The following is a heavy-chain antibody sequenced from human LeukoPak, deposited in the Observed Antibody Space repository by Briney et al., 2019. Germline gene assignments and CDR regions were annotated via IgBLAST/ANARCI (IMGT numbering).Heavy chain of an antibody. CDR3: ARGRPYGYYYYYYMDV. CDR2: INPNSGGT. CDR1: GYTFTGYY. D-gene: IGHD3-10*01. V-gene: IGHV1-2*02. Sequence: GASVKVSCKASGYTFTGYYMHWVRQAPGQGLEWMGWINPNSGGTNYAQKFQGRVTMTRNTSISTAYMELSRLRSEDTAVYYCARGRPYGYYYYYYMDVWGKGTTVTISS. J-gene: IGHJ6*03.